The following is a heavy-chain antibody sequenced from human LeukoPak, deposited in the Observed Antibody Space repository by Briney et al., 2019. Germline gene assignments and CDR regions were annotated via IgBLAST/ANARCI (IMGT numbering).Heavy chain of an antibody. J-gene: IGHJ4*02. D-gene: IGHD5-18*01. CDR3: ARGDTAMVTRYFDY. CDR1: GGSISSGDYY. Sequence: PSETLSLTCTVSGGSISSGDYYWSWIRQPPGKGLDWIGYIYYSGSTYYNPSLKSRVTISVDTSKNQFSLKLSSVTAADTAVYYCARGDTAMVTRYFDYWGQGTLVTVSS. CDR2: IYYSGST. V-gene: IGHV4-30-4*01.